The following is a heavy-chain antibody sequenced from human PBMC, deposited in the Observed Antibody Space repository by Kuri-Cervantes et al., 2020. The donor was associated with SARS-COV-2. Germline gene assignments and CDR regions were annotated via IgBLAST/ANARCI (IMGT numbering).Heavy chain of an antibody. CDR3: AKLGGGILAPDI. D-gene: IGHD2-15*01. J-gene: IGHJ3*02. V-gene: IGHV3-23*01. CDR2: ISGSGGST. Sequence: GGSLRLSFAASGFTFSSYAMSWVRQAPGKGLEWVSAISGSGGSTYYADSVKGRFTISRDNSKNTLYLQMNSLRAEDTAVYYCAKLGGGILAPDIWGQGTMVTVSS. CDR1: GFTFSSYA.